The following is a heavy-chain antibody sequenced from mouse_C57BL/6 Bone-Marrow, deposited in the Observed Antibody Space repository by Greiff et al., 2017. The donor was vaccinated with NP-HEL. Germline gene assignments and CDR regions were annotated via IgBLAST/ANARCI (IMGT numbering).Heavy chain of an antibody. CDR2: ISSGGSYT. J-gene: IGHJ4*01. V-gene: IGHV5-6*02. CDR1: GFTFSSYG. Sequence: EVKLVESGGDLVKPGGSLKLSCAASGFTFSSYGMSWVRQTPDKRLEWVATISSGGSYTYYPDSVKGRFTISRDNAKNTLYLQMSSLKSEDTAMYYCARRDSSKDYYAMDYWGQGTSVTVSS. CDR3: ARRDSSKDYYAMDY. D-gene: IGHD3-2*01.